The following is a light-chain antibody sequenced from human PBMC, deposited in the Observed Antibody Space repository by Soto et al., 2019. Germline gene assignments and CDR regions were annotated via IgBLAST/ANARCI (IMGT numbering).Light chain of an antibody. J-gene: IGKJ4*01. V-gene: IGKV3-11*01. CDR3: QQRVSWPLA. Sequence: EIVLTQSPATLSLFPGERATLSCRASQSVSSYLAWYQHKPGQAPRLLIYDASNRATGSPARFSGSGSGTDFPLTISSLEPEDFAVYYCQQRVSWPLAFGGGTKVEI. CDR1: QSVSSY. CDR2: DAS.